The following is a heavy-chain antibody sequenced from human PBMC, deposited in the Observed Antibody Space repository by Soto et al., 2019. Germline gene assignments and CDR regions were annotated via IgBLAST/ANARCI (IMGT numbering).Heavy chain of an antibody. CDR3: AKTYYYDSSGYKDPLAFDY. V-gene: IGHV3-30*18. CDR1: GFTFSSYG. J-gene: IGHJ4*02. D-gene: IGHD3-22*01. Sequence: GGSLRLSCAASGFTFSSYGMHWVRQAPGKGLEWVAVISYDGSNKYYAESVRGRFTISRDNSKNTLYLQMNSLRAEDTAVYYFAKTYYYDSSGYKDPLAFDYWGQGTLVTVSS. CDR2: ISYDGSNK.